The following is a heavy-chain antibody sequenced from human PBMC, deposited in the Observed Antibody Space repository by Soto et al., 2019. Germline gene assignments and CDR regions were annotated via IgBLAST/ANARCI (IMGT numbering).Heavy chain of an antibody. J-gene: IGHJ6*03. Sequence: PSQTLSLTCAISGDSVSSNSAAWNWIRQSPSRGLEWLGRTYYRSKWYNDYAVSVKSRITINPDTSKNQFSLRLNSVTPEDTAVYYCARQGTIGHSRYYYYYMDVWGKGTTVTVSS. CDR2: TYYRSKWYN. CDR3: ARQGTIGHSRYYYYYMDV. CDR1: GDSVSSNSAA. V-gene: IGHV6-1*01. D-gene: IGHD3-10*01.